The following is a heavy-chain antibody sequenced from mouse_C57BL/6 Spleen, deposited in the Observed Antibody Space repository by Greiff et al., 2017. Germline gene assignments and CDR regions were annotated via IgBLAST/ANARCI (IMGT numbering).Heavy chain of an antibody. CDR2: IYPGDGDT. V-gene: IGHV1-82*01. Sequence: VQLQQSGPELVKPGASVKISCKASGYAFSSSWMNWVKQRPGKGLEWIGRIYPGDGDTNYNGKFKGKATLTADKSSSTAYMQLSSLTSEDSAVYFWARSDTTVVEDAMDCWGQGTSVTVSS. D-gene: IGHD1-1*01. J-gene: IGHJ4*01. CDR1: GYAFSSSW. CDR3: ARSDTTVVEDAMDC.